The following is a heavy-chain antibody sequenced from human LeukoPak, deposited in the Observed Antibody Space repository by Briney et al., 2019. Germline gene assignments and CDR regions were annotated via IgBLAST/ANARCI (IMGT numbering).Heavy chain of an antibody. V-gene: IGHV3-30*02. CDR2: VRHEGVDK. CDR1: GFIFYDYG. J-gene: IGHJ4*02. D-gene: IGHD1-26*01. Sequence: PGGSLRLSCTTSGFIFYDYGMHWVRRAPGKGLECVASVRHEGVDKYYSESVKGRFTISKDNTKNTVFLYMNSLRPEDTAVYYCVRWSGTYPLYYLDYWGQGTPVTVSS. CDR3: VRWSGTYPLYYLDY.